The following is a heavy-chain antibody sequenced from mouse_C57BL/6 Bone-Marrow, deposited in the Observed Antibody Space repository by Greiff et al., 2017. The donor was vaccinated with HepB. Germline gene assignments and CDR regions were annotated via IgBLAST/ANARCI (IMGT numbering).Heavy chain of an antibody. V-gene: IGHV1-12*01. J-gene: IGHJ4*01. CDR3: ARSEGNYRYYAMDY. CDR1: GYTFTSYN. Sequence: QVQLKQSGAELVRPGASVKMSCKASGYTFTSYNMHWVKQTPRQGLEWIGAIYPGNGDTSYNQKFKGKATLTVDKSSSTAYMQLSSLTSEDSAVYFCARSEGNYRYYAMDYWGQGTSVTVSS. CDR2: IYPGNGDT. D-gene: IGHD2-1*01.